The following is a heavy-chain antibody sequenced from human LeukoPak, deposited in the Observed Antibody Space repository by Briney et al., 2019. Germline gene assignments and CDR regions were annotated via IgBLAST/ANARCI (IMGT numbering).Heavy chain of an antibody. Sequence: PSQTLSLTCTVSGGSISSGSYYWSRIRQPAGKGLEWIGRIYTSGSTNYNPSLKSRVTISVDTSKNQFSLKLSSVTAADTAVYYCARERATIFGVVIIAYGMDVWGQGTTVTVSS. CDR2: IYTSGST. D-gene: IGHD3-3*01. CDR3: ARERATIFGVVIIAYGMDV. J-gene: IGHJ6*02. V-gene: IGHV4-61*02. CDR1: GGSISSGSYY.